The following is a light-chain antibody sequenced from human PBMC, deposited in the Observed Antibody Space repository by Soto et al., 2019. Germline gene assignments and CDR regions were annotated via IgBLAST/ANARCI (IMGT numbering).Light chain of an antibody. Sequence: ETVLTQSPGTLSLSPGERATLSCRASQSVAKNYLAWYQHKPGQGPRLLISGASSRATGIPDRFSGSGSGTDFTLTTSRLQPENFAVYYCLQYASEPLTFGGGTTVEI. CDR3: LQYASEPLT. CDR1: QSVAKNY. V-gene: IGKV3-20*01. J-gene: IGKJ4*01. CDR2: GAS.